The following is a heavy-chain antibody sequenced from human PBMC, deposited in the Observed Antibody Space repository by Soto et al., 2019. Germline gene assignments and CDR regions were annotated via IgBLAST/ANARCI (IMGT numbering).Heavy chain of an antibody. Sequence: LSLTCTVSGGSISSGDYYWSWVRQHPGKGLEWIGYRSYSGSTYYNPSLKSRVTIVVDTSRNQFSLRLSSVTAADTAVYYCAREGGLAYCGGDCLYNWFDPWGQGTLVTVSS. CDR3: AREGGLAYCGGDCLYNWFDP. J-gene: IGHJ5*02. CDR1: GGSISSGDYY. V-gene: IGHV4-31*03. CDR2: RSYSGST. D-gene: IGHD2-21*02.